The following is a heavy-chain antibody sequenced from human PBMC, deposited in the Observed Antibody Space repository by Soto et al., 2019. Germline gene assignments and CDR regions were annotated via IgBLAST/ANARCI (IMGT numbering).Heavy chain of an antibody. CDR1: GYTFTSYD. Sequence: ASVKVSCKASGYTFTSYDINWVRQATGQGLEWMGWMNPNSGNTGYAQKFQGRVTMTRNTSISTAYMELSSLRSEDTAVYYCARDPVTMIVVVSAFDIWGQGTMVTVS. CDR2: MNPNSGNT. D-gene: IGHD3-22*01. CDR3: ARDPVTMIVVVSAFDI. V-gene: IGHV1-8*01. J-gene: IGHJ3*02.